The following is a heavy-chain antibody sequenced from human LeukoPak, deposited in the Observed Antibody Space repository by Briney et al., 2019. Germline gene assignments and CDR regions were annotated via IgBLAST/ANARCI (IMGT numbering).Heavy chain of an antibody. CDR3: ARDPPYYYDSSGYYQGYFDY. Sequence: PGGSLRLSCAASGFTFSSYGMHWVRQAPGKGLEWVAVIWYDGSNKYYADSVKDRFTISRDNSKNTLYLQMNSLRAEDTAVYYCARDPPYYYDSSGYYQGYFDYWGQGTLVTVSS. CDR2: IWYDGSNK. V-gene: IGHV3-33*01. J-gene: IGHJ4*02. CDR1: GFTFSSYG. D-gene: IGHD3-22*01.